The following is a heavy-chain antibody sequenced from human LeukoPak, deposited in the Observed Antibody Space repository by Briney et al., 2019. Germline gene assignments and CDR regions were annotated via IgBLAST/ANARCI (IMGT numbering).Heavy chain of an antibody. V-gene: IGHV3-30-3*01. D-gene: IGHD2-2*01. CDR3: ASGDCSSTSCQGDFDY. Sequence: PGGSLRLSCAASGFTFSSYAMHWVRQAPGKGLEWVAVISYDGSNKYYADSVKGRFTISRDNSKNTLYLQMNSLRAEDTAVYYCASGDCSSTSCQGDFDYWGQGTLVTVSS. CDR1: GFTFSSYA. CDR2: ISYDGSNK. J-gene: IGHJ4*02.